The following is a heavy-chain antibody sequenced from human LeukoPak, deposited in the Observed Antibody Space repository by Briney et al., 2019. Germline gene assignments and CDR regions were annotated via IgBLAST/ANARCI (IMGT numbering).Heavy chain of an antibody. V-gene: IGHV3-53*01. J-gene: IGHJ4*02. CDR2: IYSGGGT. D-gene: IGHD5-12*01. Sequence: PGGSLRLSCAASGFTVSSNHMSWVRQAPGKGLEWVSVIYSGGGTYHADSVKGRFTISRDNSKNTLYLQMNSLRAEDTAVYYCARFITVATIPDYWGQGTLVTVSS. CDR1: GFTVSSNH. CDR3: ARFITVATIPDY.